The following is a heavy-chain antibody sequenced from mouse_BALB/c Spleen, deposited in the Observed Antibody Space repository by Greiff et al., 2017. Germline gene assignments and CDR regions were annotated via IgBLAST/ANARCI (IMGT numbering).Heavy chain of an antibody. J-gene: IGHJ3*01. Sequence: QVQLKQSGAELAKPGASVKMSCKASGYTFTSYWMHWVKQRPGQGLEWIGYINPSTGYTEYNQKFKDKATLTADKSSSTAYMQLSSLTSEDSAVYYCARSGTGGWFAYWGQGTLVTVSA. CDR1: GYTFTSYW. D-gene: IGHD4-1*01. CDR3: ARSGTGGWFAY. CDR2: INPSTGYT. V-gene: IGHV1-7*01.